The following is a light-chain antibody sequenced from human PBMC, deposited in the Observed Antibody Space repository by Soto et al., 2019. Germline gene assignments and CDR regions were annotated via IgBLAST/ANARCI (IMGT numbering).Light chain of an antibody. J-gene: IGLJ1*01. Sequence: QSALTQPASVSGSPGQSITISCTGTSSDIGAYNSVSWYQQHPGKAPKLMIYEVSNRPSGVSNRFSASKSGSTASLTISGLQAEDEADYYCSSRTTSNPYVFGTGTKLTVL. V-gene: IGLV2-14*01. CDR1: SSDIGAYNS. CDR2: EVS. CDR3: SSRTTSNPYV.